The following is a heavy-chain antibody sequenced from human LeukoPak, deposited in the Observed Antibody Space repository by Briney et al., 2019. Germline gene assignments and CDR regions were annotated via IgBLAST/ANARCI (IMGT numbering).Heavy chain of an antibody. CDR2: IYSSGST. CDR1: GGSISNHY. D-gene: IGHD4-23*01. CDR3: ARWAYGGNLYFDY. Sequence: SETLSLTCTVSGGSISNHYWSWIRQPAGKGLEWIGRIYSSGSTYYNSSLKSGVTMSVDTSKNQFSLKLTSVTAADTAVYYCARWAYGGNLYFDYWGQGILVTVSS. J-gene: IGHJ4*02. V-gene: IGHV4-4*07.